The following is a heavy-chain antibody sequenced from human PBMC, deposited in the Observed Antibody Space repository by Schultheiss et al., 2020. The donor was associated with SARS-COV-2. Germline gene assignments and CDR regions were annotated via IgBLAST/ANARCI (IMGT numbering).Heavy chain of an antibody. V-gene: IGHV3-66*01. CDR2: IYSGGST. CDR1: GFTFSSYW. D-gene: IGHD3-22*01. CDR3: ARVESYDSSGYSSDY. Sequence: GGSLRLSCAASGFTFSSYWMHWVRQAPGKGLEWVSVIYSGGSTYYADSVKGRFTISRDNSKNTLYLQMNSLRAEDTAVYYCARVESYDSSGYSSDYWGQGTLVTVSS. J-gene: IGHJ4*02.